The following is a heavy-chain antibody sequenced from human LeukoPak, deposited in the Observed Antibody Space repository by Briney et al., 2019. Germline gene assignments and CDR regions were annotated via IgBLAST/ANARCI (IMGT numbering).Heavy chain of an antibody. V-gene: IGHV3-66*01. CDR1: GFTVSRNY. CDR2: IYSGGGT. D-gene: IGHD3-10*01. J-gene: IGHJ3*02. CDR3: AREQSYTFDI. Sequence: GGSLRLSCAASGFTVSRNYMSWVRQAPGKGLEWVCLIYSGGGTHYADSVKGRFTISRDSSKNTLYLQMNSLRAEDTAVYYCAREQSYTFDIWGQGTMVTVSS.